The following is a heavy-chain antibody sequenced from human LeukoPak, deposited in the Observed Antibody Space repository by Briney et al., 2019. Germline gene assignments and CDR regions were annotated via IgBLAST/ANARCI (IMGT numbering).Heavy chain of an antibody. Sequence: PSETLPLTCTVSGGSISSYYWSWIRQPPGKGLEWIGYIYYSGSTNYNPSLKSRVTISVDTSKNQFSLKLSSVTAADTAVYYCARDSGSYWGYFDYWGQGTLVTVSS. J-gene: IGHJ4*02. CDR1: GGSISSYY. CDR2: IYYSGST. D-gene: IGHD1-26*01. V-gene: IGHV4-59*01. CDR3: ARDSGSYWGYFDY.